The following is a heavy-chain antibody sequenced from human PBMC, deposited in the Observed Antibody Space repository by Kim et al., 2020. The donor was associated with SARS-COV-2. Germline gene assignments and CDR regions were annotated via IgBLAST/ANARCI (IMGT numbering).Heavy chain of an antibody. J-gene: IGHJ3*02. CDR1: GGSIISSSYY. CDR3: ARTRGDDFWSGPTYQAFDI. D-gene: IGHD3-3*01. V-gene: IGHV4-39*01. CDR2: IYYSGST. Sequence: SETLSLTCTVSGGSIISSSYYWGWIRQPPGKGLEWIGSIYYSGSTYYNPSLKSRVTISVDTSKNQFSLKLSSVTAADTAVYYCARTRGDDFWSGPTYQAFDIWGQGTMVTVSS.